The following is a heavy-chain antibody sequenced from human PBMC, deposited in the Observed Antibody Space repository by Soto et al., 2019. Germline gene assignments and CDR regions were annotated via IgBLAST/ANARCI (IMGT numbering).Heavy chain of an antibody. CDR2: INAGNHNT. CDR3: ARDRGSTWQFDY. CDR1: GYTFTNYA. J-gene: IGHJ4*02. Sequence: ASVKVSCKASGYTFTNYAMHWVRQAPGQRLEWMGWINAGNHNTKYSRKFQGRVTITRDTSATTAYMELSSLTSEDTAVYYCARDRGSTWQFDYWGQGTLVTVSS. V-gene: IGHV1-3*01.